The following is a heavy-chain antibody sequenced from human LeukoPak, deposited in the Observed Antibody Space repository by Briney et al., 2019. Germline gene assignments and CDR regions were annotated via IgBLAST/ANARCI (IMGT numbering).Heavy chain of an antibody. J-gene: IGHJ6*03. Sequence: GASVKVSCKASGGTFSRYAISWVRQAPGQGLEWMGGIIPIFGTANYAQKFQGRVTITADESTSTAYMELSSLRSEDTAVYYCARDLNLRGPAAILHYYYYMDVWGKGTTVTVSS. CDR2: IIPIFGTA. D-gene: IGHD2-2*02. CDR3: ARDLNLRGPAAILHYYYYMDV. V-gene: IGHV1-69*13. CDR1: GGTFSRYA.